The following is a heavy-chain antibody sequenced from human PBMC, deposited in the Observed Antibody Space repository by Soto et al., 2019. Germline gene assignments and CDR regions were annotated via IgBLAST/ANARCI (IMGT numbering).Heavy chain of an antibody. CDR3: ATIGRDIVVVPAARGYYYYGMDV. CDR1: EYSFTSYW. D-gene: IGHD2-2*01. CDR2: IDPSDSYT. V-gene: IGHV5-10-1*01. J-gene: IGHJ6*02. Sequence: PGESLKISSKGSEYSFTSYWISWVRQMPGKGLEWMGRIDPSDSYTNYSPSFQGHVTISADKSISTAYLQWSSLKASDTAMYYCATIGRDIVVVPAARGYYYYGMDVWGQGTTVTVSS.